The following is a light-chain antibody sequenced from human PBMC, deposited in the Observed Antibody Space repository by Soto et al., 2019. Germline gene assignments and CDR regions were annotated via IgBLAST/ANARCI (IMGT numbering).Light chain of an antibody. CDR2: AAS. Sequence: DIQMTQSPSSLSTSVGDRVTITCRASQGIGNYLAWYQQKPGKDPKLLIYAASTLQSGVPSRFSGSGSGTDFTLVISGLQPEDVATDYCQKYNTAPLTFGGGTKVEIK. V-gene: IGKV1-27*01. CDR3: QKYNTAPLT. CDR1: QGIGNY. J-gene: IGKJ4*01.